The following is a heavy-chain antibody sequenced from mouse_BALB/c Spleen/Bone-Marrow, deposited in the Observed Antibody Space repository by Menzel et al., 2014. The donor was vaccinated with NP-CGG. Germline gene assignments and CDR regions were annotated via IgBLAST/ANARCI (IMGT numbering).Heavy chain of an antibody. V-gene: IGHV5-9-1*01. Sequence: EVMLVESGGGLVKPGGSLKLSCAASGFTFSSYAMSWVRQTPEKRREWVATISSGGSYTYYPDSVKGRFTISRDNAKNTLYLQMSSLRSEDTAMYYCARQREVRPYYYAMRYWGQGTPVPVSS. CDR2: ISSGGSYT. CDR1: GFTFSSYA. J-gene: IGHJ4*01. CDR3: ARQREVRPYYYAMRY.